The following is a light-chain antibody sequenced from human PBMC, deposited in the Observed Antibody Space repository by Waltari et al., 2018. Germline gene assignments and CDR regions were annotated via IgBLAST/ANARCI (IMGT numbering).Light chain of an antibody. CDR2: AAS. Sequence: ETVMTQSPATLSVSPGERATLSCRASHSITTNLAWYQQKPGQAPRLLIYAASTRATGIPASFGGSVSGTEFTLTISSLQSEDFAVYYCQQYNDWPLTFGQGTRLDIK. CDR3: QQYNDWPLT. V-gene: IGKV3-15*01. J-gene: IGKJ5*01. CDR1: HSITTN.